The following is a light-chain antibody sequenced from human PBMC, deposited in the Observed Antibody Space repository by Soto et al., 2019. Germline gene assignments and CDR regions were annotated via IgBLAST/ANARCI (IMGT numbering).Light chain of an antibody. CDR1: SSDVGRYNY. V-gene: IGLV2-14*01. CDR2: DVS. J-gene: IGLJ1*01. CDR3: SSSTTSSTFV. Sequence: QSVLAQPASVSGSPGQSITISCTGTSSDVGRYNYVSWFQQHPGKAPKLLIYDVSNWPSGVSDRFSGSKSGNTASLTISGLQAEDEADYYCSSSTTSSTFVSGTGTKVTVL.